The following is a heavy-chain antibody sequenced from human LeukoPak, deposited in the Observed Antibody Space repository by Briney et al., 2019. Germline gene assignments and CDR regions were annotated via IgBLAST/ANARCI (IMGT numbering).Heavy chain of an antibody. D-gene: IGHD4-17*01. CDR2: ISYDGSNK. V-gene: IGHV3-30*03. Sequence: LSLTCAVYGGSFRGYHWSWLRQPPGKGLEGVGVISYDGSNKYYADSVEGRFTISRDNSKNTLYLQMNCLSAEDTAVYYCARHLYDYGDYYYGMDVWGQGTTVTVSS. CDR1: GGSFRGYH. J-gene: IGHJ6*02. CDR3: ARHLYDYGDYYYGMDV.